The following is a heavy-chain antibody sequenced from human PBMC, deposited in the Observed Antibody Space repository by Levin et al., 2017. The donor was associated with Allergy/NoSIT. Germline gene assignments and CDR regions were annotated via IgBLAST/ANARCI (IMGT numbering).Heavy chain of an antibody. V-gene: IGHV3-7*01. Sequence: GGSLRLSCAASGFTFSSYWMSWVRQAPGKGLEWVANIKQDGSDKYYVDSVKGRFTISRDNAKNVLYLQMNSLRAEDTAVYYCAADSSGHVYWGQGTLVTVSS. CDR1: GFTFSSYW. CDR2: IKQDGSDK. D-gene: IGHD3-22*01. J-gene: IGHJ4*02. CDR3: AADSSGHVY.